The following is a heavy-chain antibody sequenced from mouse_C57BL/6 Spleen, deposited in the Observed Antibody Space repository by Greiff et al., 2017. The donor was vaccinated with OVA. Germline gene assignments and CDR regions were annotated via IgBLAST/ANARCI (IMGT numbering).Heavy chain of an antibody. D-gene: IGHD1-1*01. V-gene: IGHV1-64*01. CDR2: IHPNSGST. Sequence: QVQLQQPGAELVKPGASVKLSCKASGYTFTSYWMHWVKQRPGKGLEWIGMIHPNSGSTNYNEKFKSKATLTVDKSSSTAYMQLSSLTSEDSAVYDCARASYYYGSIYDFDYWGQGTTLTVSS. CDR3: ARASYYYGSIYDFDY. CDR1: GYTFTSYW. J-gene: IGHJ2*01.